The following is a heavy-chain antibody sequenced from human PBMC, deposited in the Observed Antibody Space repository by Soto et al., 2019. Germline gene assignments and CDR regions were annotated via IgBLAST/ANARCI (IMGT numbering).Heavy chain of an antibody. CDR3: ARDAKVGATSGGYYYYGMDV. CDR2: IYYSGST. V-gene: IGHV4-59*01. J-gene: IGHJ6*02. Sequence: PSETLSLTCTVSGGSISSYYWSWIRQPPGKGLEWIGYIYYSGSTNYNPSLKSRVTISVDTSKNQSSLKLSSVTAADTAVYYCARDAKVGATSGGYYYYGMDVWGQGTTVTVSS. CDR1: GGSISSYY. D-gene: IGHD1-26*01.